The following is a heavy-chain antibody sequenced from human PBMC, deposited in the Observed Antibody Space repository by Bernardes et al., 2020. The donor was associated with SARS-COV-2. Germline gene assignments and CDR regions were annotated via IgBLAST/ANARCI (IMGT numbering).Heavy chain of an antibody. CDR2: INPNSGVP. J-gene: IGHJ4*02. Sequence: ASVKVSCKASGYTFTGYYMHWVRQAPGQGLSWMGWINPNSGVPNYAQQFQGRVTMTRDTSISTAYMELSRLKSDDTAVYYCAREASSSGNYFDYWGQGTLVTVSS. CDR3: AREASSSGNYFDY. CDR1: GYTFTGYY. D-gene: IGHD6-6*01. V-gene: IGHV1-2*02.